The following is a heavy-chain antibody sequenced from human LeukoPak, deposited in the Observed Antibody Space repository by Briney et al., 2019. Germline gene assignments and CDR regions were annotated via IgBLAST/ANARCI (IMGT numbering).Heavy chain of an antibody. J-gene: IGHJ4*02. V-gene: IGHV4-34*01. CDR3: GRGQGTVTTH. Sequence: SETLSLTCAVSGGSFSGYYWTWIRQPPGKGLEWIGEINHSGSANYNPSLMSRVTISLDTSKNHFSLNLSSVTAADTAGYYCGRGQGTVTTHWGQGTLVTVSS. CDR1: GGSFSGYY. CDR2: INHSGSA. D-gene: IGHD4-11*01.